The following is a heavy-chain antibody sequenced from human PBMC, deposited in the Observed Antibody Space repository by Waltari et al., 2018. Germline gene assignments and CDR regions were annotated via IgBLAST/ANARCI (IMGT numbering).Heavy chain of an antibody. Sequence: QVQLQESGPGLVKPSETLSLTCTVSGGSISSYYWSWIRQPPGKGLEWIGYSYYSGSTNYNPSLKSRVTISVDTSKNQFSLKLSSVTAADTAVYYCARDALGRFDYWGQGTLVTVSS. D-gene: IGHD1-26*01. CDR1: GGSISSYY. J-gene: IGHJ4*02. CDR3: ARDALGRFDY. CDR2: SYYSGST. V-gene: IGHV4-59*01.